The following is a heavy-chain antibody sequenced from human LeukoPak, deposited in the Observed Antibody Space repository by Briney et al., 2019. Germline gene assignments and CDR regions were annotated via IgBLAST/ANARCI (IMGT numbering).Heavy chain of an antibody. Sequence: RVASVKVSCKASGYTFTSYDINWVRQATGQGLEWMGWMNPNSGNTGYAQKFQGRVTITRNTSISTAYMELSSLRSEDTAVYYCARGRYYGSGSYHDYWGQGTLVTVSS. CDR1: GYTFTSYD. V-gene: IGHV1-8*03. D-gene: IGHD3-10*01. CDR2: MNPNSGNT. CDR3: ARGRYYGSGSYHDY. J-gene: IGHJ4*02.